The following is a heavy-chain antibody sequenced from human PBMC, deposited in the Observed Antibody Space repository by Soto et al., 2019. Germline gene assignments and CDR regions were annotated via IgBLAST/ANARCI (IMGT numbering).Heavy chain of an antibody. D-gene: IGHD5-12*01. V-gene: IGHV3-53*01. CDR3: ARELSGSWYNWFDP. J-gene: IGHJ5*02. Sequence: GGSLRLSCAASGFSVSSNSMSWVRQAPGKGLEWVSVIHSDVTTYYADSVKGRFIISRDNSKDTLYLQMNRLRAEDTAVYYCARELSGSWYNWFDPWGQGILVPVSP. CDR1: GFSVSSNS. CDR2: IHSDVTT.